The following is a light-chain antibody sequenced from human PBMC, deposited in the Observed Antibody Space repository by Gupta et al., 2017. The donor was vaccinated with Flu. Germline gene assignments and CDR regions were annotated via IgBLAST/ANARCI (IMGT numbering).Light chain of an antibody. V-gene: IGKV1-12*01. J-gene: IGKJ1*01. CDR1: QGISSW. CDR3: QQANSVHPNWT. Sequence: DIQMTQSPSSVSASVGDRVTITCRASQGISSWLAWYQQKPGKAPKLLIYAASSLQRGVKSRFSGSGDGTDFTLTISRRQPEDFATYYCQQANSVHPNWTFGQGTKVEIK. CDR2: AAS.